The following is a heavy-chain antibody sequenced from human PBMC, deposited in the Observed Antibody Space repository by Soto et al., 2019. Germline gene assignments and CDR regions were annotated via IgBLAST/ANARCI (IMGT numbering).Heavy chain of an antibody. CDR3: ARSTGTGSDY. CDR2: MRSKANGYAT. V-gene: IGHV3-73*02. J-gene: IGHJ4*02. Sequence: EVQLVESGGGLVQPGGSLKLSCAASGFTFSDSGMHWVRQASGKGLEWVGRMRSKANGYATAYAASVKGRFTVSRGDSKNTVYLQMNSLKIEDTAVYYCARSTGTGSDYWGQGTLVTVSS. D-gene: IGHD1-1*01. CDR1: GFTFSDSG.